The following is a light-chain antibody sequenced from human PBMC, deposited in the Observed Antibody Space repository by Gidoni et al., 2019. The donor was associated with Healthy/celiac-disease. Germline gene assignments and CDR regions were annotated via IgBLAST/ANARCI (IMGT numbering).Light chain of an antibody. CDR3: QSADSSGTYVV. CDR2: KDS. Sequence: SYEMTQPPSVSVSPGQTARITCSGDALPKQYASWYQQKQGQAPVLVIYKDSERPAWIPGRFSGSSSGTTVTLTISGVQAEDEADYYCQSADSSGTYVVFGGGTKLTVL. CDR1: ALPKQY. J-gene: IGLJ2*01. V-gene: IGLV3-25*02.